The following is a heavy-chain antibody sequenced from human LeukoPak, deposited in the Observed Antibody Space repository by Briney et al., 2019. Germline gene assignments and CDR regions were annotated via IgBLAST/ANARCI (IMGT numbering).Heavy chain of an antibody. V-gene: IGHV6-1*01. D-gene: IGHD6-19*01. Sequence: SQTLSLTCAISGDSVSSNSAAWNWIRQFPSRGLEWLGRTYYRSKWYNDYAVSVKSRITINPDTSKNQFSLQLNYVTPEDTAVYYCARERYSSGWYWGVDWFDPWGQGTLVTVSS. J-gene: IGHJ5*02. CDR2: TYYRSKWYN. CDR1: GDSVSSNSAA. CDR3: ARERYSSGWYWGVDWFDP.